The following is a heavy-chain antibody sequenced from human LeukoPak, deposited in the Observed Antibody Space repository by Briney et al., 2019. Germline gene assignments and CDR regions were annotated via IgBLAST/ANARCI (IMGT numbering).Heavy chain of an antibody. V-gene: IGHV3-33*01. J-gene: IGHJ4*02. D-gene: IGHD2-2*01. Sequence: GGSLRLSCAASGFTFSGYGMHWVRQAPGKGLEWVAVIWYDGGNKYYADSVKGRFTISRDNSKNTLYLQMNSLRAEDTAVYYCARDVRRYCSSTSCYAGDYWGQGTLVTVSS. CDR3: ARDVRRYCSSTSCYAGDY. CDR1: GFTFSGYG. CDR2: IWYDGGNK.